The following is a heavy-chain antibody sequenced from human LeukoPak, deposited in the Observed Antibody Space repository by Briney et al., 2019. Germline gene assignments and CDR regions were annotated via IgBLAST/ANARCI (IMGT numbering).Heavy chain of an antibody. CDR2: INPNSGGT. Sequence: GASVKVSCKASGYTFTRYGISWVRQAPGQGLEWMGWINPNSGGTNYAQKFQGRVTMTRDTSISTAYMELGRLRSDDTAVYYCARKYYYDSSEVYFDYWGQGTLVTVSS. CDR1: GYTFTRYG. V-gene: IGHV1-2*02. D-gene: IGHD3-22*01. CDR3: ARKYYYDSSEVYFDY. J-gene: IGHJ4*02.